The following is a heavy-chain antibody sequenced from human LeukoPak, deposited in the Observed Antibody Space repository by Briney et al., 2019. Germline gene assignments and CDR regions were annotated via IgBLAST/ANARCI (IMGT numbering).Heavy chain of an antibody. D-gene: IGHD5-18*01. CDR1: GFTFSSNG. CDR2: IQYDGSKK. V-gene: IGHV3-30*02. CDR3: ATYRQVLLPFES. J-gene: IGHJ4*02. Sequence: GGSLRLSCVASGFTFSSNGMHWVRQAPGKGLEWVTFIQYDGSKKYYADSVKGRFTISRDNSKSTLSLQMNSLRAEDTAIYYCATYRQVLLPFESWGQGTLVTVSS.